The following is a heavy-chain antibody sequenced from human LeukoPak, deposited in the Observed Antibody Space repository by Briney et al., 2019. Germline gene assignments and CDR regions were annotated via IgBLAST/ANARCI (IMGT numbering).Heavy chain of an antibody. CDR2: VYTSGST. Sequence: SETLSLTCTVSGGSISGGYWSWIRQPPGRGLEWIGYVYTSGSTNYNPSLKSRVTISVDTSKSQFALKLSSVTAADTAVYYCAKSYFDYSTYYSYYFNHWGQGALVTVSS. V-gene: IGHV4-4*09. J-gene: IGHJ4*02. CDR3: AKSYFDYSTYYSYYFNH. D-gene: IGHD4-11*01. CDR1: GGSISGGY.